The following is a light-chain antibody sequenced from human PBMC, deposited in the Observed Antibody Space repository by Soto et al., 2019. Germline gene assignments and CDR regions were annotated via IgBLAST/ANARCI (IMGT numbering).Light chain of an antibody. J-gene: IGKJ1*01. CDR1: QSVSSSY. Sequence: EIVLTQSRGTLSLSPGERAILSCRASQSVSSSYLAWYRQKPGQAPSLLIYGASSRATGIPDRFSGSGSGTDFTLTISRLEPEDLAVYYCQQYGSSPRTFGQGTKVEMK. CDR2: GAS. V-gene: IGKV3-20*01. CDR3: QQYGSSPRT.